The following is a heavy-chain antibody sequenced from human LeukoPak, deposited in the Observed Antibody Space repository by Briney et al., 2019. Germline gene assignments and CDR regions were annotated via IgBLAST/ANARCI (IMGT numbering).Heavy chain of an antibody. D-gene: IGHD6-19*01. J-gene: IGHJ4*02. CDR3: AKDQGPHSSGWSTPLDY. Sequence: GGSLRLSCAASGFTFSSYGMHWVRQAPGKGLEWVAFIRYDGSNKYYADSVKGRFTISRDNSKNTLYLQMNSLRAEDTAVYYCAKDQGPHSSGWSTPLDYWGQGTLVTVSS. CDR1: GFTFSSYG. CDR2: IRYDGSNK. V-gene: IGHV3-30*02.